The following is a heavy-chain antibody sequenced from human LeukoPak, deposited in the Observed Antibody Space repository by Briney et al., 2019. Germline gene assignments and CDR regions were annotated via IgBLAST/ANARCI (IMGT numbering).Heavy chain of an antibody. CDR1: GYTFTSYG. J-gene: IGHJ4*02. CDR3: ARDPDGDYDFDY. Sequence: ASVKVSCKASGYTFTSYGISWVRQAPGRGLEWMGWISVYNGNTNYAQKVQGRVTMTTDTSTSTAYMELRSLRSDDTAVYYCARDPDGDYDFDYWGQGTLVTVSS. V-gene: IGHV1-18*01. D-gene: IGHD4-17*01. CDR2: ISVYNGNT.